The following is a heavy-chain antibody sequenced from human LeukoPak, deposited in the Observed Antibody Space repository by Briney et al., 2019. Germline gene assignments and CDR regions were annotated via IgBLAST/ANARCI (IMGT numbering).Heavy chain of an antibody. CDR3: ARGPQIYDFWSGYYPRSTYYYYYMDV. CDR2: MNPNSGNT. J-gene: IGHJ6*03. V-gene: IGHV1-8*03. CDR1: GYTFTSYD. Sequence: ASVKVSCKASGYTFTSYDINWVRQATGQGLEWMGWMNPNSGNTGYAQKFQGRVTITRNTSISTAYMELSSLRSEDTAVYYCARGPQIYDFWSGYYPRSTYYYYYMDVWGKGTTVTVSS. D-gene: IGHD3-3*01.